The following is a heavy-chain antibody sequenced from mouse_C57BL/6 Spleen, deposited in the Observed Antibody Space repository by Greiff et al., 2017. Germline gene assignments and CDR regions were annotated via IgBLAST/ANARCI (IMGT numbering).Heavy chain of an antibody. J-gene: IGHJ4*01. CDR3: ARDYDVYYAMDY. D-gene: IGHD2-3*01. V-gene: IGHV1-52*01. CDR1: GYTFTSYW. CDR2: IDPSDSET. Sequence: VQLQQPGAELVRPGSSVKLSCKASGYTFTSYWMHWVKQRPIQGLEWIGNIDPSDSETHYNQKFKDKATLTIAKSSSTAYMQRSSLTSEDSAVYYCARDYDVYYAMDYWGQGTSVTVSS.